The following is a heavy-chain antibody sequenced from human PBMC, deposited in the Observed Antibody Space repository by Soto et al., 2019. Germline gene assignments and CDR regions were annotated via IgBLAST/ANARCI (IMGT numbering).Heavy chain of an antibody. Sequence: SETLSLTCTVSGGSISSSSYYWGWIRQPPGKGLEWIGSIYYSGSTYYNPSLKSRVTISVDTSKNQFSLKLSSVTAADTAVYYCARQDVGFGELPNYFDYWGQGTLVTVSS. CDR3: ARQDVGFGELPNYFDY. D-gene: IGHD3-10*01. CDR2: IYYSGST. V-gene: IGHV4-39*01. J-gene: IGHJ4*02. CDR1: GGSISSSSYY.